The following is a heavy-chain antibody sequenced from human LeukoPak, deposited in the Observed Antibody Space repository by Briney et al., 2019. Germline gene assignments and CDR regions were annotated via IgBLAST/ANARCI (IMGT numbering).Heavy chain of an antibody. CDR2: IYYSGST. D-gene: IGHD3-3*01. CDR1: GGSISSSSYY. V-gene: IGHV4-39*07. Sequence: SETLSLTCTVSGGSISSSSYYWGWIRQPPGKGLEWIGSIYYSGSTYYNPSLKSRVTISVDTSKNHFSLKLSSVTASDTAVYYCARDFRGGYDFWSGYYTPYYFDYWGQGTLVTVSP. J-gene: IGHJ4*02. CDR3: ARDFRGGYDFWSGYYTPYYFDY.